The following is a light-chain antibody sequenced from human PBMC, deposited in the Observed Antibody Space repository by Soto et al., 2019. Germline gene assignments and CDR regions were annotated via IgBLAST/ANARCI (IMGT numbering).Light chain of an antibody. Sequence: QSVLTQPPSASGTPGQRVTISCSGSSSNIGSNTVNWYQQLPGTAPKLLMYSNNQRPSGVPDRFSGSKSGTSASLAISGLQSEDEAAYYCAAWDDSLNGWVFGGGTKLTVL. J-gene: IGLJ3*02. CDR3: AAWDDSLNGWV. CDR1: SSNIGSNT. V-gene: IGLV1-44*01. CDR2: SNN.